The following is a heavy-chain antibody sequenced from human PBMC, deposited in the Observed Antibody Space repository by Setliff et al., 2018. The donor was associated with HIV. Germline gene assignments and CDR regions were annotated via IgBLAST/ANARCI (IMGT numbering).Heavy chain of an antibody. CDR3: ATLRWLRSKHSDY. CDR2: IYYSGST. Sequence: SETLSLTCTVSGGSITSGGYYWSWIRQHPGKGLEWIGYIYYSGSTYYNPSLKSRVTISVDTSKNQFSLKLTSVTAADTAVYFCATLRWLRSKHSDYWGQGTLVTVSS. J-gene: IGHJ4*01. CDR1: GGSITSGGYY. V-gene: IGHV4-31*03. D-gene: IGHD5-12*01.